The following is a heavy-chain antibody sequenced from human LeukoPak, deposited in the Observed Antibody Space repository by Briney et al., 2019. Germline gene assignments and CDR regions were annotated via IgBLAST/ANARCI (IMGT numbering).Heavy chain of an antibody. Sequence: PGGSLRLSCVASGFSFSSYGMHWVRRAPGKGLEWMTFIRFDGSEKYYADSVRGRFTISRDNSKSTLSLQMNSLRAEDTAIYYCATYRQVLLPFESWGQGTLVTVSS. CDR2: IRFDGSEK. J-gene: IGHJ4*02. CDR3: ATYRQVLLPFES. V-gene: IGHV3-30*02. CDR1: GFSFSSYG. D-gene: IGHD2-8*02.